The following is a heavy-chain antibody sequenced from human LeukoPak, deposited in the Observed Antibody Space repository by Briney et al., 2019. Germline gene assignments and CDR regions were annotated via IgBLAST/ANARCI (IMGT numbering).Heavy chain of an antibody. V-gene: IGHV3-74*01. J-gene: IGHJ4*02. CDR2: TKNDGSST. CDR3: HPLAYASK. D-gene: IGHD2-8*01. CDR1: GVTSGFTFSSRW. Sequence: PGGSLRLSCAVSGVTSGFTFSSRWMHWVRQAPGKGLEWVSVTKNDGSSTNYADSVRGRFTVSSDNAQNTVYLEMNSLRVEDTAIYYCHPLAYASKWGQGTLVTVSS.